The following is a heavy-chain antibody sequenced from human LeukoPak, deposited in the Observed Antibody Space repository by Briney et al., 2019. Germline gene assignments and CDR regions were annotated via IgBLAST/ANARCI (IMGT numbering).Heavy chain of an antibody. CDR3: AREGYHRPAWFDP. D-gene: IGHD5-18*01. CDR1: GYTFTGYY. J-gene: IGHJ5*02. CDR2: MNPTSGGT. Sequence: GASVKVSCKASGYTFTGYYFHWVRQAPGQGLEWMGWMNPTSGGTNYAEKFQGRVTMTRDTSIITAYMELSSLRSDDTAVYYCAREGYHRPAWFDPWGQGTLVTVSS. V-gene: IGHV1-2*02.